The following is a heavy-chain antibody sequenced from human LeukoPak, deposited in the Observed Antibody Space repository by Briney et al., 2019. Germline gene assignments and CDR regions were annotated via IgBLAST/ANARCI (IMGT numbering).Heavy chain of an antibody. CDR1: GYTFTGYY. Sequence: ASVKVSCKASGYTFTGYYMNWVRQAPGQGLEWRGWINPNSGDTKYAQKFLGRVTMTSDTSINTGYMALSSLTSDDTAVYYCARKSTVRRTSEFDYWGQGSLVTVSS. D-gene: IGHD3-10*02. J-gene: IGHJ4*02. CDR2: INPNSGDT. V-gene: IGHV1-2*02. CDR3: ARKSTVRRTSEFDY.